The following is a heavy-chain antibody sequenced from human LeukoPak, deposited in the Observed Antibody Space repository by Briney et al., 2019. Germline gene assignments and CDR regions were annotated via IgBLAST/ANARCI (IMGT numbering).Heavy chain of an antibody. CDR3: ARGPVVDYFDGNGDYYFDS. Sequence: PSETLSLTCAVFGGSFSGYYWTWIRQPPGKGLEWIGEINHSGSTNYNPSLKSRVTISVDTSKHQFSLRLNSVTAADTAVYYCARGPVVDYFDGNGDYYFDSWGQRATVTVSS. CDR1: GGSFSGYY. CDR2: INHSGST. V-gene: IGHV4-34*01. J-gene: IGHJ4*02. D-gene: IGHD3-22*01.